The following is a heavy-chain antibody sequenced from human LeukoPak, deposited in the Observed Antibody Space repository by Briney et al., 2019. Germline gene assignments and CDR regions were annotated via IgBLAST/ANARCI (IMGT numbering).Heavy chain of an antibody. CDR3: ARDGETSGTYAFDI. Sequence: PGGSLRLSCAGSGFSIADYGMTWVRQVPGKGLEWVSGINTNGDRTGYADSVKGRFTISRDSAKNSLCLQMNSLRAEDTALYRCARDGETSGTYAFDIWGQGIMVSVSS. J-gene: IGHJ3*02. CDR2: INTNGDRT. V-gene: IGHV3-20*01. D-gene: IGHD2-2*01. CDR1: GFSIADYG.